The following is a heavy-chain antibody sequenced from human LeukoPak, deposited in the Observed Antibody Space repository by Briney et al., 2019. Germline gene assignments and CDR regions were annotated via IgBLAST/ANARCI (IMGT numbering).Heavy chain of an antibody. CDR1: GFTVSSSY. Sequence: GGSLRLSCAASGFTVSSSYMSWVRQAPGKGLEWVSAISGSGGSTYYADSAKGRFTISRDNSKNTLYLQMNSLRAEDTAVYYCAKPLPPYCSSTSCYYYWGQGTLVTVSS. V-gene: IGHV3-23*01. CDR3: AKPLPPYCSSTSCYYY. J-gene: IGHJ4*02. CDR2: ISGSGGST. D-gene: IGHD2-2*01.